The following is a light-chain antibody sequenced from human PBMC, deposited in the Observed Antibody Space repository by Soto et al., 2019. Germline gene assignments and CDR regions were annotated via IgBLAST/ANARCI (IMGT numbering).Light chain of an antibody. V-gene: IGLV2-11*01. Sequence: QSALTQPRSVSGSPGQSVTISCTGTSNDVGGYDYVSWYQQHPGKAPKLIIYDVSKRPSGVPDRFSGSKSGNTASLTISGLQAEDEADYYCCSYAGTYSYVLGTGT. J-gene: IGLJ1*01. CDR2: DVS. CDR3: CSYAGTYSYV. CDR1: SNDVGGYDY.